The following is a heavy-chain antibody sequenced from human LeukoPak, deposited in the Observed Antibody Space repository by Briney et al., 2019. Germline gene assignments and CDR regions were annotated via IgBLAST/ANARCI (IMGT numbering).Heavy chain of an antibody. J-gene: IGHJ4*02. V-gene: IGHV3-23*01. CDR1: GFTVSSNF. Sequence: GGSLRLSCAASGFTVSSNFMAWVRQAPGKGLEWVSVISGSGGSTYYADSVKGRFTISRDNSKNTLYLQMNSLRAEDTAVYYCAKAIVLEYPPDYWGQGTLVTVSS. D-gene: IGHD2-21*01. CDR3: AKAIVLEYPPDY. CDR2: ISGSGGST.